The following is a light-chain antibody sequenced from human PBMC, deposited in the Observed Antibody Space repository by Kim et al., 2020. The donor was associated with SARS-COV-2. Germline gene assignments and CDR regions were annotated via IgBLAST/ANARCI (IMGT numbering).Light chain of an antibody. CDR2: AVN. J-gene: IGLJ1*01. V-gene: IGLV2-8*01. CDR3: SSYAALGV. CDR1: SSDVGGYNY. Sequence: QSALTQPPSASGSPGQSVTISCTGTSSDVGGYNYVSWYQQHPGKVPKLIIYAVNKRPSGVPDRFSGSKSGNTASLTVSGLQAKDEADYFCSSYAALGVFGSGTKVTVL.